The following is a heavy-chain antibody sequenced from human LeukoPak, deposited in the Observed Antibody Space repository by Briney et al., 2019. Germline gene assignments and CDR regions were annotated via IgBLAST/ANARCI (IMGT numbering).Heavy chain of an antibody. CDR3: ATGGEVPDWFDP. J-gene: IGHJ5*02. Sequence: GGSLRLSCAASGFTFSSYAMSWVRQAPGKGLEWVSAISGSGGSAYYADSVKGRFTISRDNSKNTLYLQMNSLRAEDTAVYYCATGGEVPDWFDPWGQGTLVTVSS. D-gene: IGHD1-26*01. V-gene: IGHV3-23*01. CDR2: ISGSGGSA. CDR1: GFTFSSYA.